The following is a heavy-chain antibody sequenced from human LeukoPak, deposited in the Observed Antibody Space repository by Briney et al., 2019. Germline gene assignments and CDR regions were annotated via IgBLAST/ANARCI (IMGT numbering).Heavy chain of an antibody. D-gene: IGHD3-10*01. J-gene: IGHJ4*02. V-gene: IGHV7-4-1*02. CDR3: VRDSGSDMDSY. CDR2: ISTNTGNP. CDR1: GYTFTIYT. Sequence: ASVKVSCKASGYTFTIYTMNWVRQAPGQGLEWMGWISTNTGNPTYAQGFTGRFVFSLDTSVSTAYLQISSLEAEDTAVYYCVRDSGSDMDSYWGQGTLVTVSS.